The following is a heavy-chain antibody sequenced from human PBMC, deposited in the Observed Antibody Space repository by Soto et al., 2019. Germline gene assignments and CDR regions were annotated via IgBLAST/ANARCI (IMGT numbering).Heavy chain of an antibody. Sequence: QVQLVQSGAEVKKPGASVKVSCKASGYTFTSYGISWVRQAPGQGLEWMGWISAYNGNTNYAQKLQGRVTMTTDTSTSTAYMGLRSLRSDDTAVYYCARDDPRAYDSSGYYLDNYYGMDVWGQGTTVTVSS. CDR2: ISAYNGNT. CDR1: GYTFTSYG. CDR3: ARDDPRAYDSSGYYLDNYYGMDV. D-gene: IGHD3-22*01. J-gene: IGHJ6*02. V-gene: IGHV1-18*01.